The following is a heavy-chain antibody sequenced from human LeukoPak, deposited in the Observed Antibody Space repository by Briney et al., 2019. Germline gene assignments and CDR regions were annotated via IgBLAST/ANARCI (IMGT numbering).Heavy chain of an antibody. CDR1: GLSFSGYY. CDR3: ARTRSIAARRSEPLGFDY. D-gene: IGHD6-6*01. J-gene: IGHJ4*02. CDR2: INHNGRP. V-gene: IGHV4-34*01. Sequence: AETLTLSCAAYGLSFSGYYWSWVRQPPGKGLEWVGEINHNGRPNDNPSIKRRVSTSVNTSKNQFPLKLSSGTAADTAVYSCARTRSIAARRSEPLGFDYWGQGTLVTVSS.